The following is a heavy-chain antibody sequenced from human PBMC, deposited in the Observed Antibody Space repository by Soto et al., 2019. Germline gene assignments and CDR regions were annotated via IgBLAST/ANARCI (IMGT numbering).Heavy chain of an antibody. CDR1: GYTFTSYY. Sequence: QVQLVQSGAEVKKPGASVKVSCKASGYTFTSYYMHWVRQAPGQGLEWMGIINPSGGSTSYAQKFRGRVTMNRDTSTSTVYMELSSLRSEDTAVYYCARAVRTVTTYAQRWFDPWGQGTLVTVSS. CDR2: INPSGGST. D-gene: IGHD4-17*01. CDR3: ARAVRTVTTYAQRWFDP. J-gene: IGHJ5*02. V-gene: IGHV1-46*01.